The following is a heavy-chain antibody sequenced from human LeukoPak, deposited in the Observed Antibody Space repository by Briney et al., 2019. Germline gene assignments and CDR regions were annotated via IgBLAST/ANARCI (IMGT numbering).Heavy chain of an antibody. CDR2: VTSSGGAA. Sequence: PGGSLRLSCVASGFAFSSYWMTWVRQAPGKGLEWVSGVTSSGGAAFYADSVKGRLTISRDNSKSTLYLQMNSLRAEDTAVYYCATYGSGSNYRKAFDYWGQGTLVTVSS. D-gene: IGHD3-10*01. V-gene: IGHV3-23*01. J-gene: IGHJ4*02. CDR1: GFAFSSYW. CDR3: ATYGSGSNYRKAFDY.